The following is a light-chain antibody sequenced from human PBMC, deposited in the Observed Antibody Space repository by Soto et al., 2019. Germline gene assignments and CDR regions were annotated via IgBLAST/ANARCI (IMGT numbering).Light chain of an antibody. J-gene: IGKJ2*01. CDR3: HHYGSSPYT. CDR2: GAS. Sequence: EIVLTQSPGTLSLSPGERATLSCRASQSVSSNYLAWYQQKPGQAPRLLIYGASSRATGIPDRFSGSGSGTDFTLTITRLEPEDFAVYYCHHYGSSPYTFGLGTKLEIK. CDR1: QSVSSNY. V-gene: IGKV3-20*01.